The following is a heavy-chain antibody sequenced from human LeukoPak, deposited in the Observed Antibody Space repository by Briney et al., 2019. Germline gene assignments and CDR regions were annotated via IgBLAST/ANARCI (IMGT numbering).Heavy chain of an antibody. Sequence: PGGSLRLSCAASGFTFSGFGMHWVRQAPGKGLEWVAITRYDGSNTYYADSVKGRFTISRDNSKNTLYLQMNSLRAEDTAVYYCARDGVGVTTFFGYFDHWGQGTLVTVSS. J-gene: IGHJ4*02. CDR1: GFTFSGFG. CDR3: ARDGVGVTTFFGYFDH. V-gene: IGHV3-30*02. D-gene: IGHD1-26*01. CDR2: TRYDGSNT.